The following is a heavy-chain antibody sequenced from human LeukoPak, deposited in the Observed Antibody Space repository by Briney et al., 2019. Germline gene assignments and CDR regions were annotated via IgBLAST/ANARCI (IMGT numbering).Heavy chain of an antibody. D-gene: IGHD3-10*01. CDR1: GGSLYGFY. CDR3: ARHPYYYGSGEVSYYFDY. Sequence: SETLSLTCAVYGGSLYGFYWSWIRQSPGKGLEWIGEGSDRGGTNYNPSLKSRVTISVDTSKNQFSLKLSSVTAADTAVYYCARHPYYYGSGEVSYYFDYWGQGTLVTVSS. J-gene: IGHJ4*02. CDR2: GSDRGGT. V-gene: IGHV4-34*01.